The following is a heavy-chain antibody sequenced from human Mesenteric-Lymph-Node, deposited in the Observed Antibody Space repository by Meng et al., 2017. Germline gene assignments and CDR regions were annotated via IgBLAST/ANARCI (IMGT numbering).Heavy chain of an antibody. CDR2: ISSDGSST. Sequence: GESLKISCAASGFTFSSYAMHWVRQAPGKGLVWVSRISSDGSSTSYADSVKGRFAISRDNAKNSLYLQMNSLRAEDTGVYYCASLAAAYRGYWGQGTRVTVSS. CDR1: GFTFSSYA. CDR3: ASLAAAYRGY. J-gene: IGHJ4*02. V-gene: IGHV3-74*01. D-gene: IGHD6-13*01.